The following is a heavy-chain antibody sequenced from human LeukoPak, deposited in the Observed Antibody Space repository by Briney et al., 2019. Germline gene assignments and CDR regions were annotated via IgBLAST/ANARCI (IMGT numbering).Heavy chain of an antibody. V-gene: IGHV3-7*01. Sequence: GGSLRLSCAASGFTFSTSWMTWVRQAPGKGLEWVANIKQDGSEKYYVDSVKGRFAVSRDNAKNSLYLQMNSLRAEDTAVYYCARDFGTYAGDYFDYWGQGTLVTVSS. CDR2: IKQDGSEK. CDR1: GFTFSTSW. CDR3: ARDFGTYAGDYFDY. J-gene: IGHJ4*02. D-gene: IGHD3-10*01.